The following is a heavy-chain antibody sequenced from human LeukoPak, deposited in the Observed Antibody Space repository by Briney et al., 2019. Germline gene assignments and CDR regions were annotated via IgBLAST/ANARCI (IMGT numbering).Heavy chain of an antibody. V-gene: IGHV3-9*01. CDR3: AREKGSYSDFDY. D-gene: IGHD1-26*01. CDR2: ISWNSGSI. Sequence: GGSLRLSCAASGFTFDDYAMHWVRQAPGKGLEWVSGISWNSGSIGYADSVKGRFTISRDNSKNTLYLQMNSLRAEDTAVYYCAREKGSYSDFDYWGQGTLVTVSS. CDR1: GFTFDDYA. J-gene: IGHJ4*02.